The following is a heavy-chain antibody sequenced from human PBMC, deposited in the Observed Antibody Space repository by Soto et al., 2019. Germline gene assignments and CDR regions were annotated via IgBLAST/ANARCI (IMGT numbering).Heavy chain of an antibody. CDR3: ARGDYYDTSGPFSDAFDI. V-gene: IGHV3-7*04. D-gene: IGHD3-22*01. CDR1: GGTFSSYA. Sequence: ASVKVSCKASGGTFSSYAISWVRQAPGKGLEWVANIKPDGSEKWYVDSVKGRFTISRDNAKNSLYLQMNSLRAEDTAIYYCARGDYYDTSGPFSDAFDIWGQGTMVTVSS. J-gene: IGHJ3*02. CDR2: IKPDGSEK.